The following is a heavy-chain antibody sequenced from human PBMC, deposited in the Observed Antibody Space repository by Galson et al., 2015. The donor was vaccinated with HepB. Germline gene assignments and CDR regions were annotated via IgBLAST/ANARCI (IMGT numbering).Heavy chain of an antibody. CDR2: ISGSGGST. V-gene: IGHV3-23*01. CDR1: GFTFSSYA. D-gene: IGHD1-7*01. Sequence: SLRLSCAASGFTFSSYAMSWVRQAPGKGLEWVSAISGSGGSTYYADSVKGRFTISRDNSKNTLYLQMNSLRAEDTAVYYCAKKTAVWNYVQVDYWGQGTLVTVSS. J-gene: IGHJ4*02. CDR3: AKKTAVWNYVQVDY.